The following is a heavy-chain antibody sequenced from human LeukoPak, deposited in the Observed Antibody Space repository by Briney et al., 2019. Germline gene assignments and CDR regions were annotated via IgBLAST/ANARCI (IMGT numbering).Heavy chain of an antibody. CDR1: GFAFSVYS. CDR2: ISSSSTI. Sequence: GGSLRLSCAASGFAFSVYSMNWVRQAPGKGLEWVSYISSSSTIYYADSVKGRFTISRDNAKNSLYLQMNSLRAEDTAVYYCASAVGVTGGDAFDIWGQGTMVTVSS. CDR3: ASAVGVTGGDAFDI. V-gene: IGHV3-48*04. J-gene: IGHJ3*02. D-gene: IGHD1-26*01.